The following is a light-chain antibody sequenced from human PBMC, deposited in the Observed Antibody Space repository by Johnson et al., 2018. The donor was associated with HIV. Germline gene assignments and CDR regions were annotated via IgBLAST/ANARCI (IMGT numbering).Light chain of an antibody. CDR2: ENS. V-gene: IGLV1-51*02. CDR1: SSNIGNNF. CDR3: GTWDTSLSVGLYV. Sequence: QSVLTQPPSVSAAPGQKVTISCSGSSSNIGNNFVSWYQHLPGTAPKLLIYENSKRPSGIPDRFSGSKSGTSATLGITGLQTGDEADYYCGTWDTSLSVGLYVLGTGTQVTVL. J-gene: IGLJ1*01.